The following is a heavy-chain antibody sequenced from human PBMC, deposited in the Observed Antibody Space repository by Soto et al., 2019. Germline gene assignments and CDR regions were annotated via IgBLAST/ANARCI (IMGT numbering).Heavy chain of an antibody. J-gene: IGHJ5*02. CDR1: GYTFTSYD. D-gene: IGHD2-2*01. Sequence: GASVKVSCKASGYTFTSYDINWVRQATGQGLEWMGWLNPNSGNTGYAQKFQGRVTMTRNTSISTAYMELSSLRSEDTAVYYCARDPDIVLVPAAITHGPNNWFDPWGQGTLVTVSS. CDR3: ARDPDIVLVPAAITHGPNNWFDP. V-gene: IGHV1-8*01. CDR2: LNPNSGNT.